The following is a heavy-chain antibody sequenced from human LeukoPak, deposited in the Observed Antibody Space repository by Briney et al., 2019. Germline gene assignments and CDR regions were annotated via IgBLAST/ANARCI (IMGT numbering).Heavy chain of an antibody. CDR2: ISSSGSTI. CDR1: GFTVSSNY. V-gene: IGHV3-48*03. Sequence: PGGSLRLSCAASGFTVSSNYMNWVRQAPGKGLEWVSYISSSGSTIYYADSVKGRFTISRDNAKNSLYLQMNSLRAEDTAVYYCARDRSSWYSFDYWGQGTLVTVSS. J-gene: IGHJ4*02. D-gene: IGHD6-13*01. CDR3: ARDRSSWYSFDY.